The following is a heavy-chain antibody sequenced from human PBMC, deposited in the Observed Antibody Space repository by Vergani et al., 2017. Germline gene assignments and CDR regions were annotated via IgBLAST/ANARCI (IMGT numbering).Heavy chain of an antibody. V-gene: IGHV3-23*01. CDR1: GFTFSSYA. D-gene: IGHD3-10*01. Sequence: EVQLLESGGGLVQPGGSLRLSCAASGFTFSSYAMSWVRQAPGKGLEWVSAISGSGGSTYYADSVKGRFTISRDNSKNTLYLQMNSLRAADTAVYYCAKDRIYYYGSGSTPVYYFDYWGQGTLVTVSS. CDR3: AKDRIYYYGSGSTPVYYFDY. CDR2: ISGSGGST. J-gene: IGHJ4*02.